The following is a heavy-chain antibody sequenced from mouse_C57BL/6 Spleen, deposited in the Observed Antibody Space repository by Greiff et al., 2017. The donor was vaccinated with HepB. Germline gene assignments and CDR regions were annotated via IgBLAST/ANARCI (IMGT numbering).Heavy chain of an antibody. J-gene: IGHJ4*01. V-gene: IGHV1-64*01. D-gene: IGHD2-5*01. CDR3: ATYSNLCYAMDY. Sequence: QVQLQQPGAELVKPGASVKLSCKASGYTFTSYWMHWVKQRPGQGLEWIGMIHPNSGSTNYNEKFKSKATLTVDKSSSTAYMQLSSLTSEDSAVYYCATYSNLCYAMDYWGQGTSVTVSS. CDR2: IHPNSGST. CDR1: GYTFTSYW.